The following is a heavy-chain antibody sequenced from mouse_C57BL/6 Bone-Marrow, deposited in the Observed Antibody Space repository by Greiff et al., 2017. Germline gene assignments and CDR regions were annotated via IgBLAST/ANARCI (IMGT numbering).Heavy chain of an antibody. Sequence: VQLKESGPGLVKPSQSLSLTCYVTGYSITSGYYWNWIRQFPGNKLEWMGYISYDGRNNYNPYLKNRITITGDTAKNPFFLKLNAVTTDDTATYYCARFWYYFYYWGQGTTLTVSS. V-gene: IGHV3-6*01. CDR2: ISYDGRN. J-gene: IGHJ2*01. CDR3: ARFWYYFYY. CDR1: GYSITSGYY.